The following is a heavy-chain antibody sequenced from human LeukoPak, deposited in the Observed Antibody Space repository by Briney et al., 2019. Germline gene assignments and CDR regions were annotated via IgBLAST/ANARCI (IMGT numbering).Heavy chain of an antibody. Sequence: SETLSLTCAVYGGSFSGYYWSWIRQPPGKGLEWIGEINHSGSTNYNPSLKSRVTISVDTSKNQFSLKLSSVTAADTAVYYCARHGGSVAYIADIWGQGTMVTVSS. J-gene: IGHJ3*02. CDR1: GGSFSGYY. CDR2: INHSGST. CDR3: ARHGGSVAYIADI. V-gene: IGHV4-34*01. D-gene: IGHD3-10*01.